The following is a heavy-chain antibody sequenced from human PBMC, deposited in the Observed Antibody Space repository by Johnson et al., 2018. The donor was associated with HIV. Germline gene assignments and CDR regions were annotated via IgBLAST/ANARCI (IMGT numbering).Heavy chain of an antibody. CDR1: GFTFSSYA. Sequence: VQLVESGGGLVQPGGSLRLSCAASGFTFSSYAMSWVRQAPGKGLEWVSVISGNGGTTYYADSVKGRFTISRDNSKNTLYLQLNSLRAEDTAVYYCAKEDEWLRLGSAFDIWGHGTMVTVSS. D-gene: IGHD5-12*01. V-gene: IGHV3-23*04. CDR2: ISGNGGTT. J-gene: IGHJ3*02. CDR3: AKEDEWLRLGSAFDI.